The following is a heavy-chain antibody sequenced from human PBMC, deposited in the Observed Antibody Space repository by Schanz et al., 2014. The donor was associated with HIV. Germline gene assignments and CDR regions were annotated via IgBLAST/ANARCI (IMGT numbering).Heavy chain of an antibody. CDR3: ARGVFSSFFVS. CDR2: ISGSGATI. Sequence: QVHLVESGGGLVKPGGGKRKEGTASGGTGRDKELTWTRQPPGKGLDWISYISGSGATIYYADSVKGRFTISRDNAKNSLYLQLNSLRAEDTAVYYCARGVFSSFFVSWGQGALVTVSP. CDR1: GGTGRDKE. J-gene: IGHJ4*02. V-gene: IGHV3-11*01.